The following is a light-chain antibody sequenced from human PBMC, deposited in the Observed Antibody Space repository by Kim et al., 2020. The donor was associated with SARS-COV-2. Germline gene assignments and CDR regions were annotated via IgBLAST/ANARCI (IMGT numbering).Light chain of an antibody. CDR1: QTYNSRY. J-gene: IGKJ2*03. Sequence: SPGERATLACRASQTYNSRYFAWYQQRPGQAPRLLIYDAPSRAPGIPDRCSGSGSETDCTLTISRLEPEDCAVYYCQQYGNSRSYSFVHGTKLEI. V-gene: IGKV3-20*01. CDR3: QQYGNSRSYS. CDR2: DAP.